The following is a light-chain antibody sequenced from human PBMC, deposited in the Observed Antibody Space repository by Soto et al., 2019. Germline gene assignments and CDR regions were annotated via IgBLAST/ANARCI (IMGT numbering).Light chain of an antibody. V-gene: IGLV2-14*01. Sequence: QSALTQPASVSGSPGQSITIPCTGTNSDVGGYNYVSWYQHHPGKAPKLMIYEVFNRPSGVSSRFSGSKSGSTASLTISGLQAEDEADYSCSSYTTTNTLYVFGTGTKLTVL. CDR3: SSYTTTNTLYV. CDR1: NSDVGGYNY. CDR2: EVF. J-gene: IGLJ1*01.